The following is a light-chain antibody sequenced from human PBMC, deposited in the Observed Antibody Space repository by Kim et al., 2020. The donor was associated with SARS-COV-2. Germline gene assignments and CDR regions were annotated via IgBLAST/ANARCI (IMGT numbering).Light chain of an antibody. CDR1: QSVGGIY. Sequence: EIVLTQSPGILSLSPGERATLSCRASQSVGGIYSAWYQQKPGQAPRLLIYDASNRAIGIPDRFSGSGSGTDFTLTISRLEPEDFAVYYCQQYGSSPQTFGQGTKVDIK. V-gene: IGKV3-20*01. J-gene: IGKJ1*01. CDR3: QQYGSSPQT. CDR2: DAS.